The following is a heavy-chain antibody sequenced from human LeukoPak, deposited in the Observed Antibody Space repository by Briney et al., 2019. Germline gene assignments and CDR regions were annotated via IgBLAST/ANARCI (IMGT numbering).Heavy chain of an antibody. V-gene: IGHV3-21*01. CDR2: ISSSSSYI. CDR3: ASELVAGTDY. J-gene: IGHJ4*02. D-gene: IGHD6-19*01. CDR1: GFTFSSYS. Sequence: GGSLRLSCAASGFTFSSYSMNWVRQAPGKGLEWVSSISSSSSYIYYADSVKGRFTISRDNAKNSLYLQMSSLRAEDTAMYYCASELVAGTDYWGQGTLVTVSP.